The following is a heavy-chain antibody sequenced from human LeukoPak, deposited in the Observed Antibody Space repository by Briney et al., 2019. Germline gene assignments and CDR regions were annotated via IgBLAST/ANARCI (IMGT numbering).Heavy chain of an antibody. CDR1: EFPFSKFC. CDR3: ARDFRNTGFDY. V-gene: IGHV3-11*01. J-gene: IGHJ4*02. CDR2: ICSDSRII. Sequence: GGSLRLSCVVSEFPFSKFCLSWFRQAPGKGLEWISYICSDSRIIHYADSVKGRFTISRDNGKNSLYLQMNSLRAEDTAVYYCARDFRNTGFDYWGQGTLVTVSS. D-gene: IGHD4-17*01.